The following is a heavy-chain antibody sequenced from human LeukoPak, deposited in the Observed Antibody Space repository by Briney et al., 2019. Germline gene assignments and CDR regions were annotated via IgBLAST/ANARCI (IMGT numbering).Heavy chain of an antibody. D-gene: IGHD5-24*01. CDR2: ISGSGGST. Sequence: GGSLRLSCAASGFTFSSYAMNWVRQAPEKGLEWVSTISGSGGSTYNADSVKGRFTFARDNSKNTLYLQMNSLRAEDTAVYFCAKGRGWLQFFDYWGQGTLVTVSS. CDR1: GFTFSSYA. V-gene: IGHV3-23*01. J-gene: IGHJ4*02. CDR3: AKGRGWLQFFDY.